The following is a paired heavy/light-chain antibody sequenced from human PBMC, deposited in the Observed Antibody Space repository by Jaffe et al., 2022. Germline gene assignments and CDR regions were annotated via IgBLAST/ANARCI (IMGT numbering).Heavy chain of an antibody. CDR1: GGSISSYH. V-gene: IGHV4-59*01. D-gene: IGHD3-10*01. CDR3: ARDWPEYGSGSYVHGHYFAY. Sequence: QVQLQESGPGLVKPSETLSLTCIVSGGSISSYHWSWIRQPPGKGLEWIAYIYDSGSTNYNPSLKSRVTTSVDTSKNHFSLKLSSVTAADTAVYYCARDWPEYGSGSYVHGHYFAYWGQGTLVTVSS. J-gene: IGHJ4*02. CDR2: IYDSGST.
Light chain of an antibody. Sequence: DIQMTQSPSSVSASVGDRVTITCRASQGISSWLAWYQQKPGKAPKLLIYAASSLQSGVPSRFSGSGSGTDFTLTISSLQPEDFATYYCQQTNSFPLTFGGGTKVEIK. V-gene: IGKV1-12*01. CDR1: QGISSW. CDR2: AAS. CDR3: QQTNSFPLT. J-gene: IGKJ4*01.